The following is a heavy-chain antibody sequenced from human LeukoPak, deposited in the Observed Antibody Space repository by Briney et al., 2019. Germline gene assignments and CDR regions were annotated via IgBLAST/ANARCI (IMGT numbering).Heavy chain of an antibody. J-gene: IGHJ4*02. CDR1: GGSISSSSYY. D-gene: IGHD4-17*01. CDR3: ARSTVTTWVGDFDY. CDR2: IFYSGNT. V-gene: IGHV4-39*01. Sequence: SETLSLTCTVSGGSISSSSYYWGWIRQPPGKGLEWIRSIFYSGNTYYNPSLKSRVTISVDTSKNQFSLKLSSVTAADTAVYYCARSTVTTWVGDFDYWGQGTLVTVSS.